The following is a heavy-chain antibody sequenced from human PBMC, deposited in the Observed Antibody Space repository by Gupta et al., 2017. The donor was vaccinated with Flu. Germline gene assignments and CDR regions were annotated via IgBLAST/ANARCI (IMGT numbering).Heavy chain of an antibody. CDR1: GFTFSSYG. CDR2: IWYDGSNK. CDR3: ARGLYYYGSGLFDYYYGMDV. J-gene: IGHJ6*02. Sequence: QVQLVESGGGVVQPGRSLRLSCAASGFTFSSYGMHWVRQAPGKGLEWVAVIWYDGSNKYYADSVKGRFTISRDNSKNTLYLQMNSLRAEDTAVYYCARGLYYYGSGLFDYYYGMDVWGQGTTVTVSS. D-gene: IGHD3-10*01. V-gene: IGHV3-33*01.